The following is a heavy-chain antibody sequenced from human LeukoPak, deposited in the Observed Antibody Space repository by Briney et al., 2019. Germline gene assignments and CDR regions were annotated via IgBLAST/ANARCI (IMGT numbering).Heavy chain of an antibody. V-gene: IGHV1-2*02. CDR1: GYTFTGYY. CDR2: INPNSGGT. CDR3: AREDTAMGYNWFDP. J-gene: IGHJ5*02. D-gene: IGHD5-18*01. Sequence: ASVKVSCKASGYTFTGYYMHWVRQAPGQGLAWMGWINPNSGGTNYAQKFQGRVTMTRDTSISTAYMELSRLRSDDTAVYYCAREDTAMGYNWFDPWGQGTLVTVSS.